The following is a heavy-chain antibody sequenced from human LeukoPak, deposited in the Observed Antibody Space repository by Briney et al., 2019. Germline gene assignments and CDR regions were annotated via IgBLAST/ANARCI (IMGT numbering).Heavy chain of an antibody. CDR3: ARESLSGSYYYYHGMDV. CDR2: INPSGGST. CDR1: GYTFTSYY. J-gene: IGHJ6*02. V-gene: IGHV1-46*01. D-gene: IGHD1-26*01. Sequence: ASVKVSCKASGYTFTSYYMHWVRQAPGQGLEWMGIINPSGGSTSYAQKFQGRVTMTRDTSTSTVYMELSSLRSEDTAVYYCARESLSGSYYYYHGMDVWGQGTTVTVSS.